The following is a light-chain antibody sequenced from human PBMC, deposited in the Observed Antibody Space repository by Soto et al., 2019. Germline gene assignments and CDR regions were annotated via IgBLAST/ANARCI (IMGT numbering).Light chain of an antibody. CDR3: QQCNNLLGA. CDR2: GAS. V-gene: IGKV3-11*01. CDR1: QSVSSY. Sequence: EIVFTQSPATLSLSPGERATLSCSASQSVSSYLAWYQQKPGQAPRLLIYGASNRATGIPARFSGSGSGTEFTLTISSLESEDFAVYYCQQCNNLLGAFGGGTKVDIK. J-gene: IGKJ4*01.